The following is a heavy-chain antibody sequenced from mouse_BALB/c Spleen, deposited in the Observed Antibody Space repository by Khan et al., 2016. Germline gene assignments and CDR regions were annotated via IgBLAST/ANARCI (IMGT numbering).Heavy chain of an antibody. V-gene: IGHV14-4*02. D-gene: IGHD4-1*01. CDR3: NAGWLGRDYYAMDY. Sequence: VQLQQSGAELVRSGASVKLSCTASGFNIIDYFMHWVKQRPEQGLEWIGWIDPENGDTEYAPKFQGKATMTADTSSNTAYLQLSSLTSEDTAVDYCNAGWLGRDYYAMDYWGQGTSVTVSS. CDR2: IDPENGDT. J-gene: IGHJ4*01. CDR1: GFNIIDYF.